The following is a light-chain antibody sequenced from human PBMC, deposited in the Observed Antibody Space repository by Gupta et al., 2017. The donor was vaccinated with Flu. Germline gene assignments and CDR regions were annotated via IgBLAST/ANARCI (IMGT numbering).Light chain of an antibody. CDR3: QHYCTSPT. V-gene: IGKV3-20*01. CDR1: QSVASY. J-gene: IGKJ2*01. CDR2: GAS. Sequence: EIVLTQSPGTLSLSPGERATLSCRASQSVASYLVWYQQKPGQAPRPIIYGASSRASGTPGGFSGGGYKKDFSLTSSRREDEDFAVYYEQHYCTSPTFGEGTKVEIK.